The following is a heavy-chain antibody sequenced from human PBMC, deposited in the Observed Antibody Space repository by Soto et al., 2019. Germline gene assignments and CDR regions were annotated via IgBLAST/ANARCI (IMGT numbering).Heavy chain of an antibody. CDR1: GFTFSDYY. CDR2: ISSSSSYT. V-gene: IGHV3-11*06. Sequence: GGSLRLSCAASGFTFSDYYMSWIRQAPGKGLEWVSYISSSSSYTNYADSVKGRFTISRDNAKNSLYLQMNSLRAEDTAVYYCARWFGELLSGMDVWGQGTTVTVS. J-gene: IGHJ6*02. CDR3: ARWFGELLSGMDV. D-gene: IGHD3-10*01.